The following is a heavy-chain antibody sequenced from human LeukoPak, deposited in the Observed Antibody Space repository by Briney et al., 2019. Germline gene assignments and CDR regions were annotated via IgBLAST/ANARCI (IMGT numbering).Heavy chain of an antibody. V-gene: IGHV3-23*01. J-gene: IGHJ4*02. D-gene: IGHD2-2*01. CDR3: ARSCSSGNCYYFDH. CDR1: GFTFSSYA. Sequence: GGSLRLSCAASGFTFSSYAMSWVRQAPGKGLEWVSTISGSGGSTYYADSVKGRFTISRDNSKNTLYLQMNSLRAEDTAVYYCARSCSSGNCYYFDHWGQGTLVTVSS. CDR2: ISGSGGST.